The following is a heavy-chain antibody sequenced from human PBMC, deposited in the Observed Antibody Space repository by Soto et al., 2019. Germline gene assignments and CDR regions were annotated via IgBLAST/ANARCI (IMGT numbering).Heavy chain of an antibody. V-gene: IGHV4-34*01. Sequence: SETLSLTCAVYGGSFSGYYWSWIRQPPGKGLEWIGEINHSGSTNYNPSLKSRVTISVETSKNQFSLKLSSVTAADTAVYYCARSDSTDYYYYMDVWGKGTTVTVSS. J-gene: IGHJ6*03. D-gene: IGHD6-13*01. CDR2: INHSGST. CDR1: GGSFSGYY. CDR3: ARSDSTDYYYYMDV.